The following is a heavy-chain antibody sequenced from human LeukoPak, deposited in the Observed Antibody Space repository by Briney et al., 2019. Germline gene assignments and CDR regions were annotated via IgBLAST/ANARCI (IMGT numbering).Heavy chain of an antibody. V-gene: IGHV4-34*01. CDR2: INHSGST. Sequence: SETLSLTCAVYGGSFSGYYWSWIRQPPGKGLEGIGEINHSGSTNYNPHLKSRVPISVHTSKNQFSLKLSSVTAADTAVYYCARGPRDSSGYLVTAFDIWGQGTMVTVSS. CDR1: GGSFSGYY. D-gene: IGHD3-22*01. CDR3: ARGPRDSSGYLVTAFDI. J-gene: IGHJ3*02.